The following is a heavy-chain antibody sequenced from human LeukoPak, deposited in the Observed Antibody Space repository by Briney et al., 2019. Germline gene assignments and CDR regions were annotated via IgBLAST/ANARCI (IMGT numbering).Heavy chain of an antibody. Sequence: ASVKVSCKASGGTFSSYAISWVRQATGQGLEWMGWMNPNSGNTGYAQKFQGRVTITRNTSISTAYMELSSLRSEDTAVYYCARESRYCSSTSCYTHDAFDIWGQGTMVTVSS. CDR2: MNPNSGNT. J-gene: IGHJ3*02. CDR1: GGTFSSYA. D-gene: IGHD2-2*02. V-gene: IGHV1-8*03. CDR3: ARESRYCSSTSCYTHDAFDI.